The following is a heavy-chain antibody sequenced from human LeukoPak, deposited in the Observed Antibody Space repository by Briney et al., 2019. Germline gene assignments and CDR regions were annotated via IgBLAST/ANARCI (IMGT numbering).Heavy chain of an antibody. V-gene: IGHV3-23*01. CDR2: IDRRGDRT. CDR3: VKEGLLGGYYFDL. J-gene: IGHJ4*02. CDR1: GFTFSRYS. Sequence: GGSLRLSCAASGFTFSRYSMAWVRQAPGRGLDWVSTIDRRGDRTFYADSVRGRFTISRDNSQNMVFLQMNNLGADDTAVYYCVKEGLLGGYYFDLWGQGTPVTVPS. D-gene: IGHD2-8*02.